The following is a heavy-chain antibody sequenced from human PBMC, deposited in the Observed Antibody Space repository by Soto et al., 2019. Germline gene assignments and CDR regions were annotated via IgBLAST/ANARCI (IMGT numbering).Heavy chain of an antibody. V-gene: IGHV1-18*01. D-gene: IGHD6-13*01. CDR2: ISAYNGNT. J-gene: IGHJ5*02. CDR3: ARDLGPIYSSSWYRAEGTWFAP. CDR1: GDTFTIYV. Sequence: GDSVKVGCTASGDTFTIYVISGVLQAPGQGLDRMGWISAYNGNTDYAQKLQGRVNMTTDTSTSTAYMELRSLRSDDTAVYCCARDLGPIYSSSWYRAEGTWFAPRAHGTLVTVSS.